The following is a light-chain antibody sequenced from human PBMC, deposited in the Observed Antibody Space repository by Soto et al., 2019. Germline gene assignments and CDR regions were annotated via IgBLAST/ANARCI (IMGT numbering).Light chain of an antibody. J-gene: IGLJ2*01. V-gene: IGLV2-11*01. Sequence: QSALTQPRSVSGPPGQSVSISCSGTISDVGTYNYVSWYQQHPGKAPKLMIYDVSKRPSGVPDRFSGSKSGNTASLTISGLQAEDDADYYCCSYSGGYTHAVFGGGTKLTVL. CDR3: CSYSGGYTHAV. CDR1: ISDVGTYNY. CDR2: DVS.